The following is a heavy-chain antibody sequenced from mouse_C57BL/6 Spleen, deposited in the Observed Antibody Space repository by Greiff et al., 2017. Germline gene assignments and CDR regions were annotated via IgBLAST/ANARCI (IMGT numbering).Heavy chain of an antibody. Sequence: QVHVKQSGAELVKPGASVKISCKASGYAFSSYWMNWVKQRPGKGLEWIGQIYPGDGDTNYNGKFKGKATLTADKSSSTAYMQLSSLTSEDSAVYFCARRDSSGYVYFDYWGQGTTLTVSS. CDR1: GYAFSSYW. CDR2: IYPGDGDT. V-gene: IGHV1-80*01. J-gene: IGHJ2*01. D-gene: IGHD3-2*02. CDR3: ARRDSSGYVYFDY.